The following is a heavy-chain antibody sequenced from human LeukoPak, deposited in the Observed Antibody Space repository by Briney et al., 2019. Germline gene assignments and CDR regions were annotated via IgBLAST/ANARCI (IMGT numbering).Heavy chain of an antibody. D-gene: IGHD5-24*01. Sequence: SGTLSLASTVSGDSISGSSYYWGWIRQPPGKGLEWIGNIYYGGSTYYNPSLKSRVSISVDTSNNQFSLKVSSVTAADTAVYYCASADVYKIAYWGQGTLVTVSS. J-gene: IGHJ4*02. CDR2: IYYGGST. CDR1: GDSISGSSYY. CDR3: ASADVYKIAY. V-gene: IGHV4-39*01.